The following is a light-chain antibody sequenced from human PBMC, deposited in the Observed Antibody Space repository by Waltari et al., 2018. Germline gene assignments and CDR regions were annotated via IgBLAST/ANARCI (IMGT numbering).Light chain of an antibody. CDR3: QQYDISPLT. CDR1: QTIRTTY. Sequence: EIVLTQSPGTLSLSPGEGATLSCRTSQTIRTTYLAWYQQKPGQAPTLLIYGTFTRATCIPDRFTGSGSGTHFSLTISSLEPEDFATYYCQQYDISPLTFGGGTKVEIK. V-gene: IGKV3-20*01. J-gene: IGKJ4*01. CDR2: GTF.